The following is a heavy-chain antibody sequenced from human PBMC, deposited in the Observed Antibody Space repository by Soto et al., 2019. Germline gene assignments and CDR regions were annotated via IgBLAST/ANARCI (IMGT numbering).Heavy chain of an antibody. J-gene: IGHJ4*02. D-gene: IGHD5-18*01. CDR2: IYYSGST. CDR3: ARSVLAGTAMDDY. CDR1: GGSISSYY. V-gene: IGHV4-59*01. Sequence: SETLSLTCTVPGGSISSYYWSWIRQPPGKGLEWIGYIYYSGSTNYNPSLKSRVTISVDTSKNQFSLKLSSVTAADTAVYYCARSVLAGTAMDDYWGQGTLVTVSS.